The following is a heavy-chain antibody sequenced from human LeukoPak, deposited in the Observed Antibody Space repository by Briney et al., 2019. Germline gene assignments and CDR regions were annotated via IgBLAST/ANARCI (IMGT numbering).Heavy chain of an antibody. CDR3: ARQQDYSDYEVYYFDY. D-gene: IGHD4-11*01. Sequence: SETLSLTCTVSGDSISSSSYYWGWIRQPPGKGLEWIGSIYYSGSTYYNPSLKSRVTISVDTSKNQFSLKLSSVTAADTAVYYCARQQDYSDYEVYYFDYWGQGTLVTVSS. CDR1: GDSISSSSYY. V-gene: IGHV4-39*07. J-gene: IGHJ4*02. CDR2: IYYSGST.